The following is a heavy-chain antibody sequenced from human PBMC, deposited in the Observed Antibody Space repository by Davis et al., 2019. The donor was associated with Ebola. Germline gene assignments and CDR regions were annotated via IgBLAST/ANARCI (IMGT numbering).Heavy chain of an antibody. CDR2: INPNSGGT. J-gene: IGHJ6*03. CDR3: ARGGSLEWTLYYYYYMDV. Sequence: ASVKVSCKASGYTFTGYYMHWVRQAPGQGLEWMGWINPNSGGTNYAQKFQGWVSMTRDTSISTVYMELSRLRSDDTAVYYCARGGSLEWTLYYYYYMDVWGKGTTVTVSS. D-gene: IGHD3-3*01. V-gene: IGHV1-2*04. CDR1: GYTFTGYY.